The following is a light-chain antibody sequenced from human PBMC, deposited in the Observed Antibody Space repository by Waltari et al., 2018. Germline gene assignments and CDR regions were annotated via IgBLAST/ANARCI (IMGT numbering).Light chain of an antibody. J-gene: IGLJ2*01. Sequence: NLMLTQPHSMSASPGETVTIPCTRTGGSIDSDNVQWYQQRPGSSPTTLIFENKERPSGVPDRFSGSVDRPSNSASLTIAGLRTEDEADYYCQTYDYYGVVFGGGTKLTV. V-gene: IGLV6-57*01. CDR1: GGSIDSDN. CDR2: ENK. CDR3: QTYDYYGVV.